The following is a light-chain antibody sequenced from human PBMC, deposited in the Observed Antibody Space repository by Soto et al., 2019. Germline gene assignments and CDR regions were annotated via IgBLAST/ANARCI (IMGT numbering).Light chain of an antibody. CDR1: QSVSSS. Sequence: EIVLTQSPATLSLSPGERATLDCRASQSVSSSLAWYQQKPGQAPRLLIYDASNRATGIPVRFSGGGSGTACTLSISSLESAYFAVLYCQQRSNWLGTFVQGTKVEIK. V-gene: IGKV3-11*01. CDR2: DAS. J-gene: IGKJ1*01. CDR3: QQRSNWLGT.